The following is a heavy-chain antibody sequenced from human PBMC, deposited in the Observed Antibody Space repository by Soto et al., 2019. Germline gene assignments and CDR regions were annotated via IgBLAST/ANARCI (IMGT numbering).Heavy chain of an antibody. CDR1: GYTFTSYD. V-gene: IGHV1-8*01. J-gene: IGHJ6*03. CDR3: ARGYSSSSLYYYYMDV. Sequence: QVQLVQSGAEVKKPGASVKVSCKASGYTFTSYDINWVRQATGQGLEWMGWMNPNSGNTGYAQKFQGRVTMTRNTSISTAYMELSSLRSEDTVVYYCARGYSSSSLYYYYMDVWGKGTTVTVSS. D-gene: IGHD6-6*01. CDR2: MNPNSGNT.